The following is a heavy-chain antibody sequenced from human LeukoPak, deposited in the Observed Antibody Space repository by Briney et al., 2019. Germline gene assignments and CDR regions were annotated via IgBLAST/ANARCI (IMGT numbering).Heavy chain of an antibody. J-gene: IGHJ4*02. CDR2: IYPGASDT. Sequence: GESLKISRKGSGYSFTSYWIGWVRQMPGEGLGWVGIIYPGASDTRYSPSFQGQVTISADKSISTAYLQWSSLKASDTAMYYCARHKSFNIGETALNPHFDYWGQGTLVIVSS. CDR1: GYSFTSYW. V-gene: IGHV5-51*01. CDR3: ARHKSFNIGETALNPHFDY. D-gene: IGHD3-10*01.